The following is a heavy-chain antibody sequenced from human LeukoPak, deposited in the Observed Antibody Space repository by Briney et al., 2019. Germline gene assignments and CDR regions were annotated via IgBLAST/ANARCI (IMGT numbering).Heavy chain of an antibody. CDR1: GFTFSSYW. J-gene: IGHJ4*01. D-gene: IGHD3-3*01. Sequence: GALRLSCAASGFTFSSYWMYWVRQAPGKGLVWVSRINSDESSTSYADSVKGRFTIFRDNAKNTLYLQMNSLRAEDTAVYYCARDGAYSTIFYWGQGTLVTVSS. CDR3: ARDGAYSTIFY. CDR2: INSDESST. V-gene: IGHV3-74*01.